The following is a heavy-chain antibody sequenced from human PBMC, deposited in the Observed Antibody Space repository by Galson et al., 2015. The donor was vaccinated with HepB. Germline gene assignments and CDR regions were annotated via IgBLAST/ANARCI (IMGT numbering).Heavy chain of an antibody. CDR3: ATGGVNSSGYYLDY. J-gene: IGHJ4*02. D-gene: IGHD3-22*01. CDR1: GYTLTELS. V-gene: IGHV1-24*01. CDR2: FDPEDGET. Sequence: SVTVSCKVSGYTLTELSMHWVRQAPGKGLEWMGGFDPEDGETIYAQKFQGRVAMTEDTSTDTAYMELSSLRSEDTAVYYCATGGVNSSGYYLDYWGQGTLVTVSS.